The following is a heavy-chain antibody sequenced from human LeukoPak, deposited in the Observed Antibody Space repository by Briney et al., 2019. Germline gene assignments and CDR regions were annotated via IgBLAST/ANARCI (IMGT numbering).Heavy chain of an antibody. J-gene: IGHJ4*02. CDR1: GFTFTHYA. CDR2: ISGYSDYT. V-gene: IGHV3-23*01. D-gene: IGHD4-17*01. Sequence: GGSLRLSCAASGFTFTHYAMTWVRQAPGKGLEWVSVISGYSDYTYYADSVKGRFTISRDNSKSTLYLQMNSLRADDTALYYCARGGFGTVTDYWGQGTLVTVSS. CDR3: ARGGFGTVTDY.